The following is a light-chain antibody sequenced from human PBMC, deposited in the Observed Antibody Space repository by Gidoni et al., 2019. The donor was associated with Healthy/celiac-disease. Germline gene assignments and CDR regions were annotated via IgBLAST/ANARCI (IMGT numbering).Light chain of an antibody. CDR1: QSISSW. Sequence: DIQMTQSPSTLSASVGDRVTITCLASQSISSWLAWYQQKPGKAPKLLIYKASSLESGVPSRFSGSGSGTEFTLTISSLQPDDFATYYGQQYNSYKTFGQGTKVEIK. J-gene: IGKJ1*01. CDR3: QQYNSYKT. V-gene: IGKV1-5*03. CDR2: KAS.